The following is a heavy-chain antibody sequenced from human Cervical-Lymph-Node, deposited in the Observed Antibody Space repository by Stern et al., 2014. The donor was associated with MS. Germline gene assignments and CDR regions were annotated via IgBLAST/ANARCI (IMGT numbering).Heavy chain of an antibody. J-gene: IGHJ4*02. D-gene: IGHD3/OR15-3a*01. CDR2: ISDDGRHK. V-gene: IGHV3-30*18. CDR1: GFTFSSSG. Sequence: MKLVESGGGVVQPGRSLRLSCAASGFTFSSSGMHWVRQAPGKGLEWVAVISDDGRHKYYADSVKGRFTISRDRSKNTVYLQMDSLRAEDTAVYYCAKDRSLSWTFDYWGQGTLVTVSS. CDR3: AKDRSLSWTFDY.